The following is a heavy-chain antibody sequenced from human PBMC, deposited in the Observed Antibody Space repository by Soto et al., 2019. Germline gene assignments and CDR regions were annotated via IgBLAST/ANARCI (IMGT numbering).Heavy chain of an antibody. CDR3: ARELEGGVFDI. J-gene: IGHJ3*02. Sequence: SETLSLTCTVSGGPVRDAYSYWTWIRQPPGKGLEWMGYLSYTGSTYYNPPLRNRATISVDESSNHLSLRLSSVTAADTAVYYCARELEGGVFDIWGRGTLVTVSS. D-gene: IGHD2-8*02. V-gene: IGHV4-30-4*01. CDR1: GGPVRDAYSY. CDR2: LSYTGST.